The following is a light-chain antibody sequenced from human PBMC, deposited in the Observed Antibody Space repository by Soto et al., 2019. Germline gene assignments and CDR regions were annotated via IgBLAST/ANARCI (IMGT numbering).Light chain of an antibody. J-gene: IGKJ5*01. V-gene: IGKV3-15*01. Sequence: EIVMTQSPATLSVSPGERATLSCRASQSVSSNLAWYQQKPGQAPRLLIYGASTLATGIRARLSGSGSGTESTLTISSLQSEDFAVYYCQQYNNWPPTFGQGTRLEIK. CDR1: QSVSSN. CDR3: QQYNNWPPT. CDR2: GAS.